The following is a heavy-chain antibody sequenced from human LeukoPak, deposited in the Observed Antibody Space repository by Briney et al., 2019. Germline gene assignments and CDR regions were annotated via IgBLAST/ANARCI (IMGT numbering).Heavy chain of an antibody. V-gene: IGHV4-59*01. CDR3: ARHSAGIAAAGNDY. J-gene: IGHJ4*02. Sequence: SETLSLTCTVSGGSISIYYWSWIRQPPGKGLEWIGYIYYSGSTNYNPSLKSRVTISVDTSKNQFSLKLSSVTAADTAVYYCARHSAGIAAAGNDYWGQGTLVTVSS. D-gene: IGHD6-13*01. CDR1: GGSISIYY. CDR2: IYYSGST.